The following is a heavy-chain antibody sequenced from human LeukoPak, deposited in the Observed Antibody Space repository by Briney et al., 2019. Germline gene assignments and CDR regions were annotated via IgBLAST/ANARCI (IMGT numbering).Heavy chain of an antibody. CDR2: ISACNGNT. CDR3: ARDSALGSGSYSTLDY. CDR1: GYTFTSYG. Sequence: GASVKVSCKASGYTFTSYGISWVRQAPGQGLEWMGWISACNGNTNYAQKLQGRVTMTTDTSTSTAYMELRSLRSDDTAVYYCARDSALGSGSYSTLDYWGQGTLVTVSS. J-gene: IGHJ4*02. D-gene: IGHD3-10*01. V-gene: IGHV1-18*01.